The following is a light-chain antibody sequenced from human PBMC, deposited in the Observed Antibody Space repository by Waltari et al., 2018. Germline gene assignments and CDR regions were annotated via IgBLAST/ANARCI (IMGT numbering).Light chain of an antibody. CDR2: DVS. V-gene: IGLV2-14*03. CDR3: SSYITTNTLEL. J-gene: IGLJ2*01. Sequence: QSALTQPASVSGSPGQSITIPCTGTSSDVGSYNYVSWYQQHPGKAPKLIIYDVSYRPSGVSNRFSGSKSGNTASLTISGLQAEDEADYYCSSYITTNTLELFGGGTSLTVL. CDR1: SSDVGSYNY.